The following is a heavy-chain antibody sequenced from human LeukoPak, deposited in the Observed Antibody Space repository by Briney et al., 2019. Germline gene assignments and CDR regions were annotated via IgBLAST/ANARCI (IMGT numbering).Heavy chain of an antibody. V-gene: IGHV3-53*01. D-gene: IGHD3-10*01. J-gene: IGHJ5*02. CDR2: IYSGGST. CDR1: GFIFSSNY. Sequence: GGSLRLSCAASGFIFSSNYMSWVRQAPGKGLEWVSIIYSGGSTYYAASVKGRFTISRDNSKNTLYLQMNSLRAEDTAVYYCAGAYGSGRYGGAFDPWGQGTLVTVSS. CDR3: AGAYGSGRYGGAFDP.